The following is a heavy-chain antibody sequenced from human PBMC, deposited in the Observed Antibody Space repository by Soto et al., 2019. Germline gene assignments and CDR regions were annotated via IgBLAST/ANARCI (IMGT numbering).Heavy chain of an antibody. D-gene: IGHD3-3*01. J-gene: IGHJ4*02. CDR1: GDSINSDNYY. Sequence: QLQLQESGPGLVKPSETLSLTCSVSGDSINSDNYYWGWIRQPPGKGLEWIGSIYYRGNTYYNPSLKTRVPMTLAKSKSQFSLKLNSVTAADSAVYFCARLEGLATISYYFDYWGQGTLVTVSS. V-gene: IGHV4-39*01. CDR2: IYYRGNT. CDR3: ARLEGLATISYYFDY.